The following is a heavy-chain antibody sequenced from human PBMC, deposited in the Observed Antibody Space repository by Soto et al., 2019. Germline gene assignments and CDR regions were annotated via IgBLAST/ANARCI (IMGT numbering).Heavy chain of an antibody. Sequence: QVQLVQSGAEVKKPGSSVKVSCKASGGTFSSYAISWVRQAPGQGLEWMGGIIPIFGTANYAQKFQGRVTITADESTSTAYMELSSVRSEDTAVYYCAGGENGSGSYVYYYYGMDVWGQGTTVTVSS. V-gene: IGHV1-69*01. CDR3: AGGENGSGSYVYYYYGMDV. CDR2: IIPIFGTA. D-gene: IGHD3-10*01. CDR1: GGTFSSYA. J-gene: IGHJ6*02.